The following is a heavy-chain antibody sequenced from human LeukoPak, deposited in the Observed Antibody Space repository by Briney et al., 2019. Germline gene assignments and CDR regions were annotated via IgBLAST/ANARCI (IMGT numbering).Heavy chain of an antibody. CDR3: ARDIPGVVVGGNWFDP. CDR2: INHSGST. D-gene: IGHD1-14*01. CDR1: GGSFSGYY. Sequence: SETLSLTCAVYGGSFSGYYWSWIRQPPGKGLEWIGEINHSGSTNYNPSLKSRVTISVDTSKNQFSLKLSSVTAADTAVYYCARDIPGVVVGGNWFDPWGQGTLVTVSS. J-gene: IGHJ5*02. V-gene: IGHV4-34*01.